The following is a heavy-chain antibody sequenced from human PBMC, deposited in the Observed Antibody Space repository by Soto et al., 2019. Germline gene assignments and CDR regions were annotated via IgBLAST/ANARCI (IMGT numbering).Heavy chain of an antibody. V-gene: IGHV4-39*01. Sequence: NPSETLSLTCTVSGGSISSSSYYWGWIRQPPGKGLEWIGSIYYSGSTYYNPSLKSRVTISVDTSKNQFSLKLSSVTAADTAVYYCARQVAAPNNWFDPWGQGTLVTVSS. J-gene: IGHJ5*02. CDR2: IYYSGST. CDR1: GGSISSSSYY. D-gene: IGHD6-6*01. CDR3: ARQVAAPNNWFDP.